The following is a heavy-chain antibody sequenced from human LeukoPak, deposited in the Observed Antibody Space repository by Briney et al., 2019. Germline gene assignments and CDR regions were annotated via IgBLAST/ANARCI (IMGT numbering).Heavy chain of an antibody. V-gene: IGHV4-34*01. J-gene: IGHJ5*02. CDR1: GGSFSGYY. Sequence: SETLSLTCAVYGGSFSGYYWSWIRQPPGKGLEWIGEINHSGSTNYNPSLKSRVTISVDTSKNQFSLKLSSVTAADTAVYYCARGRATASPNWFDPWGQGTLVTVSS. D-gene: IGHD4-17*01. CDR3: ARGRATASPNWFDP. CDR2: INHSGST.